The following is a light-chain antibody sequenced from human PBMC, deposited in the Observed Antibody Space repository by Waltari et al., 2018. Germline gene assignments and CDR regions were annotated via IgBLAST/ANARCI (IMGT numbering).Light chain of an antibody. J-gene: IGKJ3*01. Sequence: DIVMTQSPDSLAVSLGERATINCKSSQSVLYSSNNKNYLAWYQQKPGQPPKVLFYWASTRESGVPDRFSGSGSGTDFTLTISSLQAEDVAVYYCQQHYSSPFTFGPGTEVDIK. CDR1: QSVLYSSNNKNY. V-gene: IGKV4-1*01. CDR2: WAS. CDR3: QQHYSSPFT.